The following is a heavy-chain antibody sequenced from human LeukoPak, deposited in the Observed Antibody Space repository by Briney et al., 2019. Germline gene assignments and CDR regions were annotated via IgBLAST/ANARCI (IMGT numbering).Heavy chain of an antibody. Sequence: PGGSLRLSCAASGFTFSSYEMNWVRQAPGKGLEWVSYISSSGSTIYYADSVKGRFTISRDNAKNSLYLQMNSLRAEDTAVYHCARKNGYNDYWGQGTLVTVSS. V-gene: IGHV3-48*03. CDR2: ISSSGSTI. J-gene: IGHJ4*02. CDR1: GFTFSSYE. D-gene: IGHD5-24*01. CDR3: ARKNGYNDY.